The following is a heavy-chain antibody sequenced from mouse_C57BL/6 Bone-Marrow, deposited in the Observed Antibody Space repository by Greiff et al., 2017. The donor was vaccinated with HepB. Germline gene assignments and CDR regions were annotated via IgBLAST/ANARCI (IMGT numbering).Heavy chain of an antibody. V-gene: IGHV5-17*01. CDR1: GFTFSDYG. D-gene: IGHD2-2*01. CDR2: ISSGSSTI. Sequence: EVKLVESGGGLVKPGGSLKLSCAASGFTFSDYGMHWVRQAPEKGLEWVAYISSGSSTIYYADKVKGRFTISRDNAKNTLFLQMTSLRSEDTAMYYCATYGYDGDYYAMDCWGQGTTGTVAS. J-gene: IGHJ4*01. CDR3: ATYGYDGDYYAMDC.